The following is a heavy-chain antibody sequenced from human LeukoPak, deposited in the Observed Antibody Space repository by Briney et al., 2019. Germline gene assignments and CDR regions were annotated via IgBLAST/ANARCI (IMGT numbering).Heavy chain of an antibody. CDR3: ARVRGLLANYYYYMDV. D-gene: IGHD2-15*01. V-gene: IGHV3-48*04. J-gene: IGHJ6*03. CDR2: IGSSSSTI. Sequence: GGSLRLSCAASGFTFSSYSMNWVRQAPGKGLEWVSYIGSSSSTIYYADSVKGRFTISRDNAKNSLYLQMNSLRAEDTAVYYCARVRGLLANYYYYMDVWGKGTTVTVSS. CDR1: GFTFSSYS.